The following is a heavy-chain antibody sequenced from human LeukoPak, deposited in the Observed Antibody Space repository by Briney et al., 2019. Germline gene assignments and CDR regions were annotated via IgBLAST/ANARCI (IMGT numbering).Heavy chain of an antibody. Sequence: GGSLRLSCAASGFTFSSYVMSWLRQAPGKGLEWVSSIIGGGGTYYADSVKGRFTISRDNSKNTLYLQMNSLRAEDTAVYYCAKRVMVRGVIGLDYWGQGTLVTVSS. V-gene: IGHV3-23*01. J-gene: IGHJ4*02. CDR3: AKRVMVRGVIGLDY. D-gene: IGHD3-10*01. CDR2: IIGGGGT. CDR1: GFTFSSYV.